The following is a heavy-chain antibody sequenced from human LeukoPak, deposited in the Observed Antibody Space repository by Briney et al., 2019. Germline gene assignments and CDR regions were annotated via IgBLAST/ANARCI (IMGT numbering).Heavy chain of an antibody. D-gene: IGHD2-15*01. CDR2: ISGSGGST. CDR1: GFTFSSYA. CDR3: AKDSVGYCSGGSCYSYYYYGMDV. J-gene: IGHJ6*02. V-gene: IGHV3-23*01. Sequence: GGSLRLSCAASGFTFSSYAMSWVRQAPGKGLEWVSAISGSGGSTYYADSVKGLFTISRDNSKNTLYLQMNSLRAEDTAVYYCAKDSVGYCSGGSCYSYYYYGMDVWGQGTTVTVSS.